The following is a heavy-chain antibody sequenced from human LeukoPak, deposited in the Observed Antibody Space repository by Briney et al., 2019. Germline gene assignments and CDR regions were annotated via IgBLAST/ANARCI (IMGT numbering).Heavy chain of an antibody. CDR1: GFTFSSYA. D-gene: IGHD2-8*02. CDR3: ARGTGAFDI. Sequence: GGPLRLSCAASGFTFSSYAMNWVRQAPGKGLEWVSSISSSSSYIYYADSMKGRFTISRDNAKNSLYLQMNSLRAEDTAVYYCARGTGAFDIWGQGTVVTVSS. V-gene: IGHV3-21*01. J-gene: IGHJ3*02. CDR2: ISSSSSYI.